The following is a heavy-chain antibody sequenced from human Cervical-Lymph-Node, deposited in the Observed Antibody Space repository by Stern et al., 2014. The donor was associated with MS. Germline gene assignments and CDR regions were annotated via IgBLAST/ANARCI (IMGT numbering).Heavy chain of an antibody. J-gene: IGHJ4*02. CDR3: ASSFSSGWYLDY. CDR1: GFTFSSYG. V-gene: IGHV3-33*01. Sequence: VQLVESGGGVVQPGRSLRLSCAASGFTFSSYGMHWVRQAPGKGLEWVAVIWYDGSNKYYADSVKGRFTISRDNSTNTLYLQMNSLRAEDTAVYYCASSFSSGWYLDYWGQGTLVTVSS. CDR2: IWYDGSNK. D-gene: IGHD6-19*01.